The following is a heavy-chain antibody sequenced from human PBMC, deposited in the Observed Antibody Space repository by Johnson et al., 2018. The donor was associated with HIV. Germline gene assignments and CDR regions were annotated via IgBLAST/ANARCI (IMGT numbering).Heavy chain of an antibody. CDR3: ARACRDGYTCDVFDI. CDR1: GFTFDDYA. J-gene: IGHJ3*02. V-gene: IGHV3-9*01. CDR2: ISWNSGSI. Sequence: VQLVESGGGLVQPGRSLRLSCAASGFTFDDYAMHWVRQAPGKGLEWVSGISWNSGSIGYADSVKGRFTISRDSSKNTLYLQMNSLRAEDKAVYYCARACRDGYTCDVFDIWGQGTMVTVSS. D-gene: IGHD5-24*01.